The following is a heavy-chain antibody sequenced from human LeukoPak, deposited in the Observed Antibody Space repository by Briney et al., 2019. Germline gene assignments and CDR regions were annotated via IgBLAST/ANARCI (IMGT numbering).Heavy chain of an antibody. CDR1: GYTLTELS. Sequence: ASVKVSCKVSGYTLTELSTHWVRQAPGKGLEWMGGFDPEDGETIYAQKFQGRVTMTEDTSTDTAYMELSSLRSEDTAVYYCATVGLRNYYDSSGYAFDIWGQGTMVTVSS. J-gene: IGHJ3*02. D-gene: IGHD3-22*01. CDR2: FDPEDGET. V-gene: IGHV1-24*01. CDR3: ATVGLRNYYDSSGYAFDI.